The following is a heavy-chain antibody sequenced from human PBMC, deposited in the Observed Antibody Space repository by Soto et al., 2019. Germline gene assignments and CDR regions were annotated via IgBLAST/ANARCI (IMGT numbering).Heavy chain of an antibody. D-gene: IGHD2-15*01. CDR2: INHSGST. Sequence: PETLRHTNAVYGGSFRGFYWSWVRQPPGKGLEWIGEINHSGSTNYKPSLKSRVTISLDTPKNQFSLKLSSVTAADTAVYYCARGVLSTYSMTSSPYYGMDVWGQGNTVT. CDR3: ARGVLSTYSMTSSPYYGMDV. CDR1: GGSFRGFY. V-gene: IGHV4-34*01. J-gene: IGHJ6*02.